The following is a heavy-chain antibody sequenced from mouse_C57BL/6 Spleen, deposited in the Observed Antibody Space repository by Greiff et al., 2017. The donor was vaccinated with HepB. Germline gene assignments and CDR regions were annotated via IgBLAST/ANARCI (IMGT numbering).Heavy chain of an antibody. CDR2: IHPNSGST. V-gene: IGHV1-64*01. CDR3: ARRSYEYDWYIDV. D-gene: IGHD2-4*01. J-gene: IGHJ1*02. Sequence: QVQLQQPGAELVKPGASVTLSCKASGYTFPSYWMHWVKQRPGQGLEWIGMIHPNSGSTNYNEKFKRKATLTVDKSSSTAYMQLSSLTSEDSAVYCCARRSYEYDWYIDVWCKGTTVTVSS. CDR1: GYTFPSYW.